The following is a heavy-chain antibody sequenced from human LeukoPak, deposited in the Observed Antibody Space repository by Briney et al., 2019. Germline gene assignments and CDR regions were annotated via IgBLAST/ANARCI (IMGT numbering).Heavy chain of an antibody. J-gene: IGHJ4*02. CDR1: GFTFSSCK. CDR3: ARSMVRGVTFDY. D-gene: IGHD3-10*01. Sequence: GGSLRLSCAASGFTFSSCKMNWVRQAPGKGLEWVSYITSSGSTIYYADSVKGRFTISRDNAKNSLYLQMNSLRAEDTAVYYCARSMVRGVTFDYWGQGTLVTVSS. CDR2: ITSSGSTI. V-gene: IGHV3-48*03.